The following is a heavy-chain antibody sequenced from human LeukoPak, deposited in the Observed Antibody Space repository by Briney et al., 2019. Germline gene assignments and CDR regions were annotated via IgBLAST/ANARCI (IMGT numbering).Heavy chain of an antibody. CDR1: GGSISSSNW. CDR2: IYHSGST. J-gene: IGHJ6*03. V-gene: IGHV4-4*02. D-gene: IGHD3-16*01. Sequence: SETLSLTCAVSGGSISSSNWWSWVRQPPGKGLEWIGEIYHSGSTNYNPSLKSRVTISVDKSKNQFSLKLSSVTAADTAVYYCARSLNEGDYYYYYYMDVWGKGTTVTISS. CDR3: ARSLNEGDYYYYYYMDV.